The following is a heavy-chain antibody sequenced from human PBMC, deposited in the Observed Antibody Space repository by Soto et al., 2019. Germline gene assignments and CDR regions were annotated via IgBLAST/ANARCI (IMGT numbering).Heavy chain of an antibody. J-gene: IGHJ4*02. Sequence: QLQLQESGPGLVKPSETLSLTCTVSGGSISSSSYYWGWIRQPPGKGLEWIGGIYYSGSTYYNPSLKSRVTISVDTSKNQFSLKLSSVTAADTAVYYCARVNYDILTGYYSPFDYWGQGTLVTVSS. CDR2: IYYSGST. V-gene: IGHV4-39*01. CDR3: ARVNYDILTGYYSPFDY. CDR1: GGSISSSSYY. D-gene: IGHD3-9*01.